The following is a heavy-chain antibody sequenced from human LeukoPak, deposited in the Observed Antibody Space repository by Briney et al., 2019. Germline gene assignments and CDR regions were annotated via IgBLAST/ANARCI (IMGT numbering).Heavy chain of an antibody. J-gene: IGHJ4*02. CDR1: GFTFSIYA. CDR3: ARVGSSWCLDC. V-gene: IGHV3-23*01. CDR2: ITSSGDGT. Sequence: GGSLRLSCAASGFTFSIYAMSWVRQAPGKGLQWVSSITSSGDGTYYADSVKGRFTISRDNSENMLYLQMNSLRAEDTAVYYCARVGSSWCLDCWGQGTLVTVSS. D-gene: IGHD6-13*01.